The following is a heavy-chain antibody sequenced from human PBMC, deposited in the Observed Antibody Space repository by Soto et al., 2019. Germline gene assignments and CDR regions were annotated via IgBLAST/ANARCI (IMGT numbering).Heavy chain of an antibody. Sequence: KTSETLSLTCTVSGGSMNYYYWIWIRQSPGKRLQWIGYIYYTGNINYNPSLESRVTMSVDTSKNQFSLKLRSVTAADTAVYYCARAGNSSSFWFDPWSQGTRVTVSS. CDR1: GGSMNYYY. CDR3: ARAGNSSSFWFDP. D-gene: IGHD6-6*01. V-gene: IGHV4-59*01. J-gene: IGHJ5*02. CDR2: IYYTGNI.